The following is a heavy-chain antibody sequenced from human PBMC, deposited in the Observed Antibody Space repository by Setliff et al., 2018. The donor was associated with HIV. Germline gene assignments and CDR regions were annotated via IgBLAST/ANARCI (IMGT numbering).Heavy chain of an antibody. CDR3: ARPSASAEDY. V-gene: IGHV4-38-2*02. J-gene: IGHJ4*02. D-gene: IGHD1-26*01. Sequence: SETLSLTCTVSGYPIRNGYNWGWIRQPPGKGMEWIGSIYQTGSTNYNPSLRSRVTVSVDTSKNQFSLKLTSVTAADTAVSSCARPSASAEDYWGQGTLVTVSS. CDR1: GYPIRNGYN. CDR2: IYQTGST.